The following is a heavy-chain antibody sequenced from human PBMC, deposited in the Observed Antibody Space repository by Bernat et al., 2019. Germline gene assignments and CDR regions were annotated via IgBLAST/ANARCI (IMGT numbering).Heavy chain of an antibody. V-gene: IGHV3-33*01. D-gene: IGHD6-13*01. J-gene: IGHJ4*02. CDR3: ARLGSRWSLDY. CDR2: IWYDGSNK. Sequence: QVQLVESGGGVVQPGRSLRLSCAASGFTFSSYGMHWVRQAPGKGLEWVAVIWYDGSNKYYADSVKGRFTISRDNSKNTQNLQMNSLRVEDTAVYYCARLGSRWSLDYWGQGTLVTVSS. CDR1: GFTFSSYG.